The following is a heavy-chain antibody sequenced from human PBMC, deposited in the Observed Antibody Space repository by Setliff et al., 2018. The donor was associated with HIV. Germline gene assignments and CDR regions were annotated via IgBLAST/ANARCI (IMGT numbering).Heavy chain of an antibody. D-gene: IGHD5-12*01. J-gene: IGHJ6*03. CDR1: GGSLNGFY. V-gene: IGHV4-34*01. CDR2: INHRGSS. CDR3: VRGWDDKVSTISAPYYYYMDV. Sequence: SETLSLTCAFYGGSLNGFYWGWICQSPGKGLEWIGEINHRGSSNYNPSLKSRVTIRVDMSKNQFSLEVTAVTAADTAVYYCVRGWDDKVSTISAPYYYYMDVWGKGTTVTVSS.